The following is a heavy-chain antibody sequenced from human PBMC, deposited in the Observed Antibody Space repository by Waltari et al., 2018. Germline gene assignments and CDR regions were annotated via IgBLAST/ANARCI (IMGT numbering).Heavy chain of an antibody. CDR1: GGTFSSYA. CDR3: ARGNYYDSSGYQYYFDY. Sequence: QVQLVQSGAEVKKPGSSVKVSCKASGGTFSSYAISWVRQAPGQGLEWMGGIIPIFGTANYAQKFQGRVTITTDESTSTAYMELSSLRSEDTAVYYCARGNYYDSSGYQYYFDYWGQGTLVTVSS. CDR2: IIPIFGTA. D-gene: IGHD3-22*01. J-gene: IGHJ4*02. V-gene: IGHV1-69*05.